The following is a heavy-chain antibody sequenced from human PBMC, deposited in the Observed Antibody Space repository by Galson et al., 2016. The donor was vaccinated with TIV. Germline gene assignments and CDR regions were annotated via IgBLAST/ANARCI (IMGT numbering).Heavy chain of an antibody. CDR2: IFYEGVNE. CDR3: ARSQSGPSQLDY. CDR1: GFKFSRYA. J-gene: IGHJ4*02. Sequence: SLRLSCAASGFKFSRYAMHWVHQAPGKGLEWVAVIFYEGVNEDYADSVKGRFTISRDNSKNILYLQVSSLRVEDTAVYFCARSQSGPSQLDYWGQGTLVTVSS. D-gene: IGHD3-10*01. V-gene: IGHV3-30*12.